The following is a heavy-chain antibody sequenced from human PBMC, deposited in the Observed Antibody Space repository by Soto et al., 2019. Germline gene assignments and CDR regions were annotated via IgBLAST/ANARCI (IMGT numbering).Heavy chain of an antibody. D-gene: IGHD2-8*02. Sequence: QVQLVQSGAEMKNPGASVKVSCKASGYTFTSYDINWVRQAAGQGPEWMGSVTPRNGDTAFAQKYQGRVTVTSNTSMSTVYMELSNLRSDDTAVYYCARGGSYWARRHYFDSWGQGPLVTVSS. CDR3: ARGGSYWARRHYFDS. V-gene: IGHV1-8*02. CDR1: GYTFTSYD. J-gene: IGHJ4*02. CDR2: VTPRNGDT.